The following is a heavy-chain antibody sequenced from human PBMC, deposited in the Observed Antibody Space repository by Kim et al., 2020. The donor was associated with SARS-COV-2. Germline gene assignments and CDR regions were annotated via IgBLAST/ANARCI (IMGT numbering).Heavy chain of an antibody. J-gene: IGHJ4*02. V-gene: IGHV3-23*01. D-gene: IGHD3-3*01. CDR3: AKDILEQLPRDY. Sequence: FDADSVKGRFTISRDNSKNTLYLQMNSLRAEDTAVYYCAKDILEQLPRDYWGQGTLVTVSS.